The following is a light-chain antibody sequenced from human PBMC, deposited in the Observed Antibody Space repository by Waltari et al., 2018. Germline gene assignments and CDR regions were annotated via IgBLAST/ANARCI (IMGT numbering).Light chain of an antibody. V-gene: IGKV1-9*01. CDR2: TAS. CDR3: QQLNSYPLT. CDR1: QDISSY. Sequence: DIQLTQSPSFLSASVGDRVTITCRASQDISSYLSWYQQKPGTAPNLLIYTASTLQSGVPSRFSGSRSGTEFTLTISSLQPEDFATYYCQQLNSYPLTFGQGTRLDIK. J-gene: IGKJ5*01.